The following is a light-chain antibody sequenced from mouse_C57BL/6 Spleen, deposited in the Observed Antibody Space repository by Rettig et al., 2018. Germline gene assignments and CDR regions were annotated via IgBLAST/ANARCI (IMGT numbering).Light chain of an antibody. CDR1: SSVSY. V-gene: IGKV4-86*01. J-gene: IGKJ4*01. CDR2: EIS. CDR3: QQWNYPLIT. Sequence: EIVLTQSPAITAASLGQKVTITCSASSSVSYMHWYQQKSGTSPKPLIYEISKLASGVPPRFSGSGSGTSYSLTISSMEAEDAAIYYCQQWNYPLITFGSGTKLEIK.